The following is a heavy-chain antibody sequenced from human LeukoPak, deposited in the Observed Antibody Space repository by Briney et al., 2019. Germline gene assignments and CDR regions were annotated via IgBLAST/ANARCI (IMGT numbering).Heavy chain of an antibody. CDR2: IYSSGST. Sequence: PSETLSLTCTVSGGSISSSSYYWGWIRQPPGKGLEWIGSIYSSGSTYYNPSLKSRVTISVDTSKNQFSLKLSSVTAADTAVYYCARSLVRGVIIRGGYFDYWGQGTLVTVSS. D-gene: IGHD3-10*01. V-gene: IGHV4-39*01. CDR3: ARSLVRGVIIRGGYFDY. CDR1: GGSISSSSYY. J-gene: IGHJ4*02.